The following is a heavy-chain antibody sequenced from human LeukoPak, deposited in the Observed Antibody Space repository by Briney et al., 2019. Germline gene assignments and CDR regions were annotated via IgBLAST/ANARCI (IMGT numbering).Heavy chain of an antibody. D-gene: IGHD3-3*01. J-gene: IGHJ3*02. Sequence: ASVKVSCKASGYTFTGYYMHWVRQAPGQGLEWMGWINPNSGGTNYAQKFQGRVTMIRDTSISTAYMELSRLRSDDTAVYYCARGDDFLFLLDIWGQGTMVTVSS. CDR3: ARGDDFLFLLDI. CDR1: GYTFTGYY. CDR2: INPNSGGT. V-gene: IGHV1-2*02.